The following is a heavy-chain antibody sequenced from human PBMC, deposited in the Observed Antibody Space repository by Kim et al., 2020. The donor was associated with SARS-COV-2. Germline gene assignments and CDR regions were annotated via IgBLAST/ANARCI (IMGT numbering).Heavy chain of an antibody. J-gene: IGHJ4*02. CDR2: ISYDGSNK. Sequence: GGSLRLSCAASGFTLSSYGMHWVRQAPGKGLEWVAVISYDGSNKYYADSVKGRFTISRDNSKNTLYLQMNSLRAEDTAVYYCAKGLHAAAGTVIDYWGQG. V-gene: IGHV3-30*18. CDR1: GFTLSSYG. CDR3: AKGLHAAAGTVIDY. D-gene: IGHD6-13*01.